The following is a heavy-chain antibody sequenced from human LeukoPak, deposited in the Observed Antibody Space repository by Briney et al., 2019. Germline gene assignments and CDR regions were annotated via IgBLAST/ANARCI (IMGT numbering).Heavy chain of an antibody. V-gene: IGHV3-48*01. CDR1: GFTFRSYS. CDR2: ISSSSSTI. CDR3: ARGKGIAAADSYYYYYYMDV. J-gene: IGHJ6*03. D-gene: IGHD6-13*01. Sequence: GGSLRLSCAASGFTFRSYSMNWVRQAPGKGLEWVSYISSSSSTIYYADSVKGRFAISRDKAKNSLYLPMDSLGAEDTAVYYCARGKGIAAADSYYYYYYMDVWGKGTTVTVSS.